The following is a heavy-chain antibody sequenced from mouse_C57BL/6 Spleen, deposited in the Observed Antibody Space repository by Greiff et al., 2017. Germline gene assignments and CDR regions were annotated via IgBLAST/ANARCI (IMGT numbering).Heavy chain of an antibody. D-gene: IGHD3-2*02. J-gene: IGHJ3*01. CDR2: ILPGSGST. V-gene: IGHV1-9*01. Sequence: VQLVESGAELMKPGASVKLSCKATGYTFTSYWIAWVKQRPGHGLEWIGGILPGSGSTNYNEKFKGKATVTADTSSNTAYMQLSSLTTEDSAIYYCSSHSSGPDWLAYWGQGTLVTVSA. CDR3: SSHSSGPDWLAY. CDR1: GYTFTSYW.